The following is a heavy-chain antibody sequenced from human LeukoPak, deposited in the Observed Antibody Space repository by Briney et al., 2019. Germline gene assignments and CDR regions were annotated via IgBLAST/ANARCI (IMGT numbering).Heavy chain of an antibody. CDR3: AKEGHSSSWSACDN. Sequence: PGGPLRFSSVASGFTSSTSAVHWVGKAPGRGLEGVKIISYDGGNKHYADSVKGRFTISRDNSKNTLSLQMNSLRAEDTAVYYCAKEGHSSSWSACDNWGQGTLVTVSS. CDR2: ISYDGGNK. J-gene: IGHJ4*02. CDR1: GFTSSTSA. V-gene: IGHV3-30*18. D-gene: IGHD6-13*01.